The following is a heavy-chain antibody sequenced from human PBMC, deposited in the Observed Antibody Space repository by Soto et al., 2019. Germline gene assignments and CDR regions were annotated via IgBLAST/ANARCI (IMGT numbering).Heavy chain of an antibody. J-gene: IGHJ6*02. D-gene: IGHD3-3*01. Sequence: QVQLVQSGAEVKKPGASVKVSFKASGYTFTSYGISWMRQAPGQGLEWMGWISAYNGNTNYAQKLQGRVTMTTDTTTSTAYMEMRSLRSDDTGVYYSARRATYYDFWSGYYEPIDYYYYYGMDVWGQGTTVTVSS. V-gene: IGHV1-18*04. CDR3: ARRATYYDFWSGYYEPIDYYYYYGMDV. CDR2: ISAYNGNT. CDR1: GYTFTSYG.